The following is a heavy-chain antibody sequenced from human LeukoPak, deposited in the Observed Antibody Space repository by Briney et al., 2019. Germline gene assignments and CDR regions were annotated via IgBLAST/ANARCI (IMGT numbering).Heavy chain of an antibody. Sequence: SETLSLTCTVSGGSLSSYYWSWIRQPAGKGLEWIGRIYTSGSTNYNPSLKSRVTMSVDTSKNQFSLKLSSVTAADTAVYYCARDDVGATQLLRFGFWGQGTLVTVSS. D-gene: IGHD1-26*01. CDR3: ARDDVGATQLLRFGF. CDR1: GGSLSSYY. CDR2: IYTSGST. V-gene: IGHV4-4*07. J-gene: IGHJ4*02.